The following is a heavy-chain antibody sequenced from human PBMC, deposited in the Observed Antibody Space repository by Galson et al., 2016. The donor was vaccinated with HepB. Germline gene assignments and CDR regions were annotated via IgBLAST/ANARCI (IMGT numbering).Heavy chain of an antibody. CDR3: ARDVSDYVWGSFQFDY. CDR1: GPTFSDYG. Sequence: SLRLSCAVSGPTFSDYGMHWVRQAPGKGLEWVAFIWYEGSNKNYADSVKGRFTVSRDNSKNTLYLQMNNLRVEDTAVYYCARDVSDYVWGSFQFDYWGQGTLVTVSS. D-gene: IGHD3-16*01. CDR2: IWYEGSNK. J-gene: IGHJ4*02. V-gene: IGHV3-33*01.